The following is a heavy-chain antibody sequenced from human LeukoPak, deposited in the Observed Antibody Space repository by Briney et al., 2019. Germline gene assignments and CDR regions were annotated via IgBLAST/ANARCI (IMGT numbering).Heavy chain of an antibody. V-gene: IGHV4-34*01. J-gene: IGHJ3*02. CDR3: ARHLPTEWADDSSAPGAFDI. CDR1: GGSFSGYY. CDR2: INHSGST. Sequence: SETLSLTCAVYGGSFSGYYWSWIRQPPGKGLEWIGEINHSGSTNYNPSLKSRVTISVDTSKNQFSLKLSSVTAADTAVYYCARHLPTEWADDSSAPGAFDIWGQGTMVTVSS. D-gene: IGHD3-22*01.